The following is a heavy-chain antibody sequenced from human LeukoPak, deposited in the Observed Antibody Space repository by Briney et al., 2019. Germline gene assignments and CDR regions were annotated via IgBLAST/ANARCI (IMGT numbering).Heavy chain of an antibody. CDR1: GFTSSSYA. V-gene: IGHV3-23*01. D-gene: IGHD2-15*01. J-gene: IGHJ4*02. CDR3: AKDSEDIVVVVAATLPDYFDY. Sequence: GGSLRLSCAASGFTSSSYAMSWVRQAPGKGLEWVSAISGSGGSTYYADSVKGRFTISRDNSKNTLYLQMNSLRAEDTAVYYCAKDSEDIVVVVAATLPDYFDYWGQGTLVTVSS. CDR2: ISGSGGST.